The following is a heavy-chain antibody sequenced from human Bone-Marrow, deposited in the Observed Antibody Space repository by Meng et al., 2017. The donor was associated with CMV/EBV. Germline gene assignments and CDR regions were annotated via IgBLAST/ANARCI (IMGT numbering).Heavy chain of an antibody. CDR1: GFTFSYYW. Sequence: GESLKISCAASGFTFSYYWMSWVRQAPGKGLEWVANIKQDGSEKYYVDSVKGRFTISRDNAKNSPYLRINSLRAEDTAVYYCARGPRFGEVFDWGQGTLVTVSS. D-gene: IGHD3-10*01. V-gene: IGHV3-7*01. J-gene: IGHJ4*02. CDR2: IKQDGSEK. CDR3: ARGPRFGEVFD.